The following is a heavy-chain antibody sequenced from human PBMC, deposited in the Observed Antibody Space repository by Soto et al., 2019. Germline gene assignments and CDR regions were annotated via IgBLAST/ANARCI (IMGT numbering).Heavy chain of an antibody. D-gene: IGHD2-21*02. CDR3: ARVLSPQHSRGGDCYVDY. Sequence: PSETPSLTCTVSGCSISSYYWSWIRQPPGKGLEWIGYIYYSGSTNYNPSLKSRVTISVDTSKTQFSLKLSSVTAADTAVYYCARVLSPQHSRGGDCYVDYWGQGTLVTVSS. CDR1: GCSISSYY. CDR2: IYYSGST. J-gene: IGHJ4*02. V-gene: IGHV4-59*01.